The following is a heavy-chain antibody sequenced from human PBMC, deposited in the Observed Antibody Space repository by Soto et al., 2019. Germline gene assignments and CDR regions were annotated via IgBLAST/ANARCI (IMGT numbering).Heavy chain of an antibody. Sequence: AASVKVSCKASGYTFTNYAIHWVRQAPGQRLEWMGWINGGNGNTKYSQNFQGRVTITRDTSASTAYMELSSLRSEDMSIYYCAGGAYSSGSYYYYGMDVWGQGTTVTVYS. CDR2: INGGNGNT. D-gene: IGHD3-10*01. CDR3: AGGAYSSGSYYYYGMDV. J-gene: IGHJ6*02. V-gene: IGHV1-3*01. CDR1: GYTFTNYA.